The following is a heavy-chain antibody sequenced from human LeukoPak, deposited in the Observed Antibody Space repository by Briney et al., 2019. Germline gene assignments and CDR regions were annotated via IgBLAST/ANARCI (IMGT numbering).Heavy chain of an antibody. Sequence: GGSLRLSCAASGFTFSSYSMNWVRQAPGKGLEWVSYISSSSSTIYYADSVKGRFTISRDNAKNPLYLQMNSLRDEDTAVYYCARGHYGLDFWGQGTTVTVSS. CDR3: ARGHYGLDF. CDR2: ISSSSSTI. J-gene: IGHJ6*02. V-gene: IGHV3-48*02. CDR1: GFTFSSYS.